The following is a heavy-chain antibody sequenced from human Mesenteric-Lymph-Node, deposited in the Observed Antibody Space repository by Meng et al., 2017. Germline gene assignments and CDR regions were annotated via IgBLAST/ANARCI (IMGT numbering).Heavy chain of an antibody. CDR2: IYIGDST. V-gene: IGHV3-66*02. CDR1: GFTVSSYY. CDR3: ARRAVAGTKWWYLDY. J-gene: IGHJ4*02. Sequence: GESLKISCAASGFTVSSYYMTWVRQAPGKGLEWVSVIYIGDSTHYADSVKGRFTISRDDSKNTLYLQMNSLRTEDTAVYYCARRAVAGTKWWYLDYWGQGTLVTVSS. D-gene: IGHD6-19*01.